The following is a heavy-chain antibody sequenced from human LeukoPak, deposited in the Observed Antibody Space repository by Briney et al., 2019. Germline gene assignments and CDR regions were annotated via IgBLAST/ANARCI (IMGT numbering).Heavy chain of an antibody. J-gene: IGHJ4*02. D-gene: IGHD1-1*01. CDR2: IWYDGSNE. V-gene: IGHV3-33*01. CDR3: ARGSQSTWGFFAY. Sequence: SGGSLRLSCAASGFTFSNYGMHWVRQGPGKGLQCVAVIWYDGSNEYYTGSVKGRFTISRDNAHNTLYLQMNSLRAEDTAVYYCARGSQSTWGFFAYWGQGTRVTVSS. CDR1: GFTFSNYG.